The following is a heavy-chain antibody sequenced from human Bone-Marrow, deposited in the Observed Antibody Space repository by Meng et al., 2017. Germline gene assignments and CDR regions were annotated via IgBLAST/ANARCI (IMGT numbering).Heavy chain of an antibody. V-gene: IGHV1-2*02. J-gene: IGHJ4*02. CDR1: GYTFTGYY. CDR2: INPNSGGT. Sequence: ASVKVSCKASGYTFTGYYMHWVRQAPGQGLEWMGWINPNSGGTNYAQKFQGRVTMTRDTSISTAYMELSRLRSDDTAVYYCARLRGFGWSPLYYFDYWGQGNLVTVSS. CDR3: ARLRGFGWSPLYYFDY. D-gene: IGHD3-9*01.